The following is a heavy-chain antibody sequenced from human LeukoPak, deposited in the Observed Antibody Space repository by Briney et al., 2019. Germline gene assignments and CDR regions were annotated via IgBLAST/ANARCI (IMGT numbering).Heavy chain of an antibody. V-gene: IGHV3-53*01. CDR2: IYSGGST. D-gene: IGHD6-19*01. CDR1: GFTVSSNY. J-gene: IGHJ4*02. Sequence: GSLRLSCAASGFTVSSNYMSWVRQAPGKGLEWVSIIYSGGSTYYADSVKGRFTISRDNSKNTLYLQMNSLRADDTAVYYCAGPSYSSGWNVFDYWGQGNLVTVSS. CDR3: AGPSYSSGWNVFDY.